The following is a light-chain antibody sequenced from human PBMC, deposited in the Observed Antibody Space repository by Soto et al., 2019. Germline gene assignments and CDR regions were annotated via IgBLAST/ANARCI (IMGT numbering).Light chain of an antibody. J-gene: IGLJ1*01. CDR2: EVS. Sequence: QSALTQPASVSGSPGQSITIYCTGTSSDVGGYNYVSWYQQHPGKAPKLMIYEVSNRPSGVSNRFSGSKSGNTASLTISGRQAEDDADYYCSSYTSSSSDYVFGTGTKLTVL. CDR3: SSYTSSSSDYV. V-gene: IGLV2-14*01. CDR1: SSDVGGYNY.